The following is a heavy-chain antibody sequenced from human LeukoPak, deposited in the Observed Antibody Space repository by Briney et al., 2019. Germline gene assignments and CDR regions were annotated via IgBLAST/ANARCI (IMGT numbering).Heavy chain of an antibody. Sequence: GGSLRLSCAASGFTFSSYAMNWVRQAPGKGLEWGSTISGSGDSTYYADSVKGRFTISRDNSKNTLYLQMNSLRAEDTAVYYCARDRGYSCGYWGQGTLVTVSS. V-gene: IGHV3-23*01. J-gene: IGHJ4*02. D-gene: IGHD5-18*01. CDR3: ARDRGYSCGY. CDR2: ISGSGDST. CDR1: GFTFSSYA.